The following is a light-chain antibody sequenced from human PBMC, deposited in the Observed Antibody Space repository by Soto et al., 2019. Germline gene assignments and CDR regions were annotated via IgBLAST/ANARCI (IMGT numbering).Light chain of an antibody. CDR3: QQVNSYPRT. CDR1: QGISSY. CDR2: EAS. V-gene: IGKV1-9*01. Sequence: DIQLTQSPSFLSASVGDRVTITCRASQGISSYLVWYQQKTGKAPKLLIYEASTLQSGVPSRFSGSGFGTEFTLTISRLQPEDFATYYCQQVNSYPRTFGQGTKVEIK. J-gene: IGKJ1*01.